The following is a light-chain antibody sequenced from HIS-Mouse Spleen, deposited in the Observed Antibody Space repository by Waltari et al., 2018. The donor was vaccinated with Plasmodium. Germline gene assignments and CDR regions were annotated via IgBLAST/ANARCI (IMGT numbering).Light chain of an antibody. CDR1: QSVLYSSNNKNY. V-gene: IGKV4-1*01. Sequence: DIVMTQSPDSLAVSLGGRATINCKSSQSVLYSSNNKNYLAWYQQKPGQPPKLLIYWASTRESGVPDRFSGSGSGTDFTLTISSLQAEDVAVYYCQQYYSTLFTFGPGTKVDIK. CDR2: WAS. CDR3: QQYYSTLFT. J-gene: IGKJ3*01.